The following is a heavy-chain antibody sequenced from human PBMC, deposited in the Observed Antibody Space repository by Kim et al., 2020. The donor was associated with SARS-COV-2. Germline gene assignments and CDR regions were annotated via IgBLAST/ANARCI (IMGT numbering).Heavy chain of an antibody. D-gene: IGHD2-2*01. CDR2: IKSKTDGGTT. CDR3: TTRYCSSTSCYYPYYYYGMDV. J-gene: IGHJ6*02. CDR1: GFTFSNAW. Sequence: GGSLRLSCAASGFTFSNAWMSWVRQAPGKGLEWVGRIKSKTDGGTTDYAAPVKGRFTISRDDSKNTLYLQMNSLKTEDTAVYYCTTRYCSSTSCYYPYYYYGMDVWGQGTTVTVSS. V-gene: IGHV3-15*01.